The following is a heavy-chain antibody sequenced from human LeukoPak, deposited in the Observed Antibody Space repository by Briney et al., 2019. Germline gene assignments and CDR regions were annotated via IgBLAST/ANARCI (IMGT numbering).Heavy chain of an antibody. Sequence: SVKVSCKASRGTFNYYTINWVRQAPGQGLEWMGRIVPTFSIPDYAQKFQGRVTLTADKSTSTAYMELSSLRSEDTAMYYCAIMGGSTTRAVDYWAQGTLVTVSS. CDR3: AIMGGSTTRAVDY. D-gene: IGHD2-8*01. CDR1: RGTFNYYT. CDR2: IVPTFSIP. V-gene: IGHV1-69*02. J-gene: IGHJ4*02.